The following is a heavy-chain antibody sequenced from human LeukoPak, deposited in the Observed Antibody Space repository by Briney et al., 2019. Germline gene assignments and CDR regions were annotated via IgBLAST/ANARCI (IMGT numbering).Heavy chain of an antibody. CDR1: GFTFSTYW. Sequence: PGGSLRLSCAASGFTFSTYWMNWVRQAPGKGLEWVADIKPDGSHVSYVDSVKGRFSISRGNAQNSLYLQVSSLRAEDTAIYYCAREGRLLGAFDVWGQGTMVTVSS. J-gene: IGHJ3*01. CDR2: IKPDGSHV. V-gene: IGHV3-7*01. CDR3: AREGRLLGAFDV.